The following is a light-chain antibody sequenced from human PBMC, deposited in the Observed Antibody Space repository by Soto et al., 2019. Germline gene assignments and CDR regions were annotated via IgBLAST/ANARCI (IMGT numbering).Light chain of an antibody. CDR3: QHGSNWPPKYT. Sequence: EVVLTQSPATLSLSPGERATLSCRASQSVSNSLAWYQQKPGQTPRLLIYDASDRATDIPARFSGSGSGTDFTLTISSLEPEDFAVYYCQHGSNWPPKYTFGQGTKLEIK. J-gene: IGKJ2*01. CDR2: DAS. CDR1: QSVSNS. V-gene: IGKV3-11*01.